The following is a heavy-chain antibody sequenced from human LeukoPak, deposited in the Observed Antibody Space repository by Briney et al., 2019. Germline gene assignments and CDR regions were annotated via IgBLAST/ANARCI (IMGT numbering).Heavy chain of an antibody. Sequence: PSETLSLTCTVPGGSISSYYWSWIRQPPGKGLEWIGYIYYSGSTNYNPSLKSRVTISVDTSKNQFSLKLSSVTAADAAVYYCARGYYDFWSGYSYYGMDVWGQGTTVTVSS. D-gene: IGHD3-3*01. CDR2: IYYSGST. CDR1: GGSISSYY. V-gene: IGHV4-59*01. CDR3: ARGYYDFWSGYSYYGMDV. J-gene: IGHJ6*02.